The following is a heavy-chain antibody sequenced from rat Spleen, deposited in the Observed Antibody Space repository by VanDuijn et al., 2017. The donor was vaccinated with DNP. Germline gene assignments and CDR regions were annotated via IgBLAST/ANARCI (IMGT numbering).Heavy chain of an antibody. CDR1: GFTFTFYG. CDR3: TRYYDSFDY. CDR2: ISPRGVTT. D-gene: IGHD1-1*01. J-gene: IGHJ2*01. Sequence: EVQLVESGGGLVQPGRSRKLSCAASGFTFTFYGMAWVRQAPKKGLEWVASISPRGVTTYYRDSVKGRFTISRDNAKSTLYLQMDSLRSEDTATYYCTRYYDSFDYWGQGVMVTVSS. V-gene: IGHV5S23*01.